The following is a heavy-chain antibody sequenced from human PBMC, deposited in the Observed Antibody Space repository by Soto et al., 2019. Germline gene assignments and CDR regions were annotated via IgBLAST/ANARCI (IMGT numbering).Heavy chain of an antibody. Sequence: SVKVSCKASGYTFTSYYIHWVRQAPGQGLEWMGVINPSAITTNYAQNFQDRVTMTRDTSTSTVSMEVSSLRSEDTAVYYCARAAGCSGGSCYAVFDFWGQGTLVTVSS. CDR3: ARAAGCSGGSCYAVFDF. CDR1: GYTFTSYY. J-gene: IGHJ4*02. D-gene: IGHD2-15*01. V-gene: IGHV1-46*01. CDR2: INPSAITT.